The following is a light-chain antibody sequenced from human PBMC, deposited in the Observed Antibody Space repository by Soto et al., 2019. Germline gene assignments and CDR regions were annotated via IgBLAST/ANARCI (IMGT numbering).Light chain of an antibody. CDR2: GAS. CDR1: LTVSDNY. V-gene: IGKV3-20*01. CDR3: QQYSTSPLT. J-gene: IGKJ1*01. Sequence: EIVLTHSPGTLSLSPGERATLSCRASLTVSDNYLAWYQQKAGQAPRLVIYGASSRASGIPDRFSASGSGTDFTLTISRLEPEDFVVYYCQQYSTSPLTFGQGTKVEVK.